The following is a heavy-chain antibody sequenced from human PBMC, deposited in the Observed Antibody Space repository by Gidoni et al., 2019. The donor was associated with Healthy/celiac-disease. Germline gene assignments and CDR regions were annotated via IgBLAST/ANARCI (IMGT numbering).Heavy chain of an antibody. CDR3: ARGGGAASPWFDP. V-gene: IGHV3-11*06. CDR1: GFTLSDYY. Sequence: QVQLVESGGGLVKTGGSLRLSCAASGFTLSDYYMSWIRQAPGKGLEWVSSISSSSSYTNYADSVKGRFTISRDNAKNSLYLQMNSLRAEDTAVYYCARGGGAASPWFDPWGQGTLVTVSS. D-gene: IGHD6-13*01. CDR2: ISSSSSYT. J-gene: IGHJ5*02.